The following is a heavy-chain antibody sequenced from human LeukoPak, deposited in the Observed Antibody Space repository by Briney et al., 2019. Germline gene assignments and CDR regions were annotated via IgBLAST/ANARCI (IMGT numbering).Heavy chain of an antibody. J-gene: IGHJ4*02. CDR1: GFTFSSYS. CDR3: ATNSTVTRVGFDY. V-gene: IGHV3-21*01. Sequence: GGSLRLSCAASGFTFSSYSMNWVRQAPGKGLEWVSSISSSGSNIYYADSVKGRFTISRDNAKNSLYLQMNSLRAGDMAVYYCATNSTVTRVGFDYWGQGTLVTVSS. D-gene: IGHD4-17*01. CDR2: ISSSGSNI.